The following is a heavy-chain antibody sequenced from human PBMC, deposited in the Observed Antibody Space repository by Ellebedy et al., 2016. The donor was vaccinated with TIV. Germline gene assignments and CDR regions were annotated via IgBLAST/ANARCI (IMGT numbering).Heavy chain of an antibody. CDR3: ASDFRSYGCFDY. V-gene: IGHV1-2*04. J-gene: IGHJ4*02. Sequence: AASVKVSCKASGYTFTGYYLHWVRQAPGQGLEWMGWINCNSGGTKYAQEFQGWVTMTRDTSTSTVYMELSSLRSEDPAVYYCASDFRSYGCFDYWGQGTLVTVSS. D-gene: IGHD5-18*01. CDR1: GYTFTGYY. CDR2: INCNSGGT.